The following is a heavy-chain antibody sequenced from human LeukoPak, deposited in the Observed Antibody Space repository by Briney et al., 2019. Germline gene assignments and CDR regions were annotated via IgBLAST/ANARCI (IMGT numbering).Heavy chain of an antibody. CDR1: GGTFSSYA. D-gene: IGHD3-3*01. CDR3: ARDSLRFLEWSPGRVCWFDP. Sequence: SVKVSCKASGGTFSSYAISWVRQAPGQGLEWMGRIIPILGIANYAQKFQGRVTITADKSTSTAYMELSSLRSEDTAVYYCARDSLRFLEWSPGRVCWFDPWGQGTLVTVSS. V-gene: IGHV1-69*04. CDR2: IIPILGIA. J-gene: IGHJ5*02.